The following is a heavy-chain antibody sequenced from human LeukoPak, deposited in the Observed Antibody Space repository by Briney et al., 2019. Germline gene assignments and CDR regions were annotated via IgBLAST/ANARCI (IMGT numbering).Heavy chain of an antibody. CDR2: INPNSGGT. CDR3: AKDFWSGFIHWFDP. Sequence: ASVKVSCKASGYTFTGYYMHWVRQAPGQGLECLGWINPNSGGTNYAQKFQGRVTMTRDTSISTAYMELSRLRSDDTAVYYCAKDFWSGFIHWFDPWGQGTLVTVSS. CDR1: GYTFTGYY. D-gene: IGHD3-3*01. V-gene: IGHV1-2*02. J-gene: IGHJ5*02.